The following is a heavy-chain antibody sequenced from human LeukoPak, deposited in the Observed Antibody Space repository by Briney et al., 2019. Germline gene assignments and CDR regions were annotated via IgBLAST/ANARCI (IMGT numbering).Heavy chain of an antibody. CDR2: ISGSGGST. Sequence: PGGSLRLSCAASGFTFSSYAMSWVRQAPGKGLEWVSAISGSGGSTYYADSVKGRFTISRDNSKNTLYLQMTSLRAEDTAVYYCAKVFEPHHDIAADTVGYYYMDVWGKGTTVTISS. CDR1: GFTFSSYA. D-gene: IGHD6-13*01. V-gene: IGHV3-23*01. CDR3: AKVFEPHHDIAADTVGYYYMDV. J-gene: IGHJ6*03.